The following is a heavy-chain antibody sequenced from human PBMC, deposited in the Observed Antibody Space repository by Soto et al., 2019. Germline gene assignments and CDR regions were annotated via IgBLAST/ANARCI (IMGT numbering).Heavy chain of an antibody. J-gene: IGHJ2*01. Sequence: EVQLLESGGGLVQPGGSLRPSCAASGFTFSSYAMSWVRQAPRKGLEWVSAISGSGGSTNYADSVKGRFTISRDNSKNTLYLQMNSLRAEDTAVYYCAKDVGYWYFDLWGRGTLVTVSS. CDR3: AKDVGYWYFDL. D-gene: IGHD1-26*01. CDR1: GFTFSSYA. CDR2: ISGSGGST. V-gene: IGHV3-23*01.